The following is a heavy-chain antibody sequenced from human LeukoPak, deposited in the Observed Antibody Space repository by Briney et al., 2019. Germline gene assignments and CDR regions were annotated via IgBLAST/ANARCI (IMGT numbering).Heavy chain of an antibody. V-gene: IGHV3-11*01. CDR3: AREVRYTSSWYVYYYFDY. Sequence: GGSLRLSCEASGITFSDHYMSWIRQAPGKGLECVAHISSSGSTIEYADSVKGRFAISRDNAKNSLYLQMISLSVEDTAVYYCAREVRYTSSWYVYYYFDYWGQGTLVTVSS. D-gene: IGHD6-13*01. J-gene: IGHJ4*02. CDR2: ISSSGSTI. CDR1: GITFSDHY.